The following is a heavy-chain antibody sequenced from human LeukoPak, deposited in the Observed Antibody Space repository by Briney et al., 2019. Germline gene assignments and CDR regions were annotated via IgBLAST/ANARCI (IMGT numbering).Heavy chain of an antibody. CDR1: GFTFISYA. V-gene: IGHV3-23*01. CDR2: ISGSGGST. J-gene: IGHJ2*01. Sequence: GGSLRLSCAASGFTFISYAMSWVRQAPGKGLEWVSAISGSGGSTYYADSVKGRFTLSRDNAKNSLYLQMNSLRADDTAVYYCARDRDSRWDFDLWGRGTLVTVSS. D-gene: IGHD3-22*01. CDR3: ARDRDSRWDFDL.